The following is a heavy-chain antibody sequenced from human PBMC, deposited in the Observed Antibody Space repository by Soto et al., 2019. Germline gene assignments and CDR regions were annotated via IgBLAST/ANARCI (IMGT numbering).Heavy chain of an antibody. D-gene: IGHD3-22*01. J-gene: IGHJ5*02. V-gene: IGHV4-4*02. Sequence: PSETLSLTCIVSGGSVISSNCLRVFRHPPGKGLEWIGEIYHSGSTTYNPSLKSRATISVDKSENQFSLRLKSVTAADTAVYYCASVGSDYDNSGYYLPWGPGTLVTVSS. CDR2: IYHSGST. CDR3: ASVGSDYDNSGYYLP. CDR1: GGSVISSNC.